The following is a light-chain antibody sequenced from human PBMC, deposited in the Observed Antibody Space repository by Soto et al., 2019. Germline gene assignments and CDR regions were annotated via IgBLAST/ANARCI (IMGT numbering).Light chain of an antibody. J-gene: IGKJ4*01. CDR2: AAS. Sequence: DLQMTQSPSSLSASVGDRVTITCRASQSISSYLNWYQQKPGKAPKLLIYAASSLQSGVPSRFSGSGSGTDFTLTISSLQPEDFATYYCQQSNSTPLTFGGGTKVEIK. CDR1: QSISSY. V-gene: IGKV1-39*01. CDR3: QQSNSTPLT.